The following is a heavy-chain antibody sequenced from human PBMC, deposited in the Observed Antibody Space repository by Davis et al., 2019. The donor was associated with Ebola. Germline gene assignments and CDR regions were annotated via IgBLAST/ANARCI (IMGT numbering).Heavy chain of an antibody. J-gene: IGHJ6*03. CDR1: GYTFTSYH. V-gene: IGHV1-69*13. CDR2: IIPAYGTA. CDR3: ARGPATFFYYIDV. Sequence: SVKVSCKASGYTFTSYHIYWVRQAPGQGLQWMGGIIPAYGTADYPQKFRGRVTITADESTSTAYMELTSLTSDDTAIYHCARGPATFFYYIDVWGEGTTVIVSS.